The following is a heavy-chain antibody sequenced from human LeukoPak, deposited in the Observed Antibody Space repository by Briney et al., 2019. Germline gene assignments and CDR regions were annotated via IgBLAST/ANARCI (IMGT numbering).Heavy chain of an antibody. Sequence: KPGGPLRLSCAASGFTFSSYSMNWVRQAPGKGLEWVSSISSSSSYIYYADSVKGRFTISRDNAKNSLYLQMNSLRAEDTAVYYCARLGTYCSSTSCYNHDAFDIWGQGTMVTVSS. J-gene: IGHJ3*02. D-gene: IGHD2-2*02. CDR2: ISSSSSYI. V-gene: IGHV3-21*01. CDR1: GFTFSSYS. CDR3: ARLGTYCSSTSCYNHDAFDI.